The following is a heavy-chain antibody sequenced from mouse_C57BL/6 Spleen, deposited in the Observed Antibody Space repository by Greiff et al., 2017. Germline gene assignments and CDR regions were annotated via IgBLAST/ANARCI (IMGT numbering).Heavy chain of an antibody. CDR1: GYTFTDYE. CDR2: IDPETGGT. CDR3: TLTLYYYAMDY. Sequence: VQLQQSGAELVRPGASVTLSCKASGYTFTDYEMHWVKQTPVHGLEWIGAIDPETGGTAYNQKFKGKAILTADKSSSTAYMELRSLTSEDSAVYYCTLTLYYYAMDYWGQGTSVTVSS. V-gene: IGHV1-15*01. J-gene: IGHJ4*01.